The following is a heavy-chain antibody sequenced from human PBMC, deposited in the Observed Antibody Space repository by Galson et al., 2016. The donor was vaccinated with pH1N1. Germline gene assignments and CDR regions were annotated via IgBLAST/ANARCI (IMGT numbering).Heavy chain of an antibody. CDR2: IDPSGGST. CDR3: ARGGYWVY. D-gene: IGHD3-22*01. Sequence: SVKVSCKASGYTLTTQYVNWVRQAPGQGLEWSGVIDPSGGSTTYAQKFQGRVTVTVDTSTSTVYMELSSLRSDDTAMYYCARGGYWVYWGQGTLVTVSS. CDR1: GYTLTTQY. J-gene: IGHJ4*02. V-gene: IGHV1-46*01.